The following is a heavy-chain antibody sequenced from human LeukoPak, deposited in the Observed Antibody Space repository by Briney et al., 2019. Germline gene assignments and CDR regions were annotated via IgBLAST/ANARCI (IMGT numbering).Heavy chain of an antibody. CDR2: IHSSGST. D-gene: IGHD3-22*01. J-gene: IGHJ4*02. CDR1: GGSISSGRYY. V-gene: IGHV4-61*02. CDR3: TRGSGCDTSGDYYAYDY. Sequence: PSQTLSLTCTVSGGSISSGRYYWSWIRQPAGKGLEWVGRIHSSGSTNYNPSLKSRVTISVDTSKNQFSLKLSSVTAADTAVYCCTRGSGCDTSGDYYAYDYWGPGTPVTVSS.